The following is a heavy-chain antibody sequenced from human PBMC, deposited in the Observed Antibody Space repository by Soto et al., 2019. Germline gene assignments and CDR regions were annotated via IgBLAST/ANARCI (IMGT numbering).Heavy chain of an antibody. CDR3: ARGGHVRFLEWLYEGDAFDI. J-gene: IGHJ3*02. CDR1: GYTFTSYD. V-gene: IGHV1-8*01. CDR2: MNPNSGNT. D-gene: IGHD3-3*01. Sequence: QVQLVQSGAEVKKPGASVKVSCKASGYTFTSYDINWVRQATGKGLEWMGWMNPNSGNTGYAQKFQGRVTMSRNTSISTAYMELSSLRSEDTAVYYCARGGHVRFLEWLYEGDAFDIWGQGTMVTVSS.